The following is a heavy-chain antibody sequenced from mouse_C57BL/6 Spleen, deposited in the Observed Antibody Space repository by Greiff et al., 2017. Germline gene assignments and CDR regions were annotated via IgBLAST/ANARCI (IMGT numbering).Heavy chain of an antibody. CDR3: ARSGVGGYFDY. CDR1: GYTFTSYW. J-gene: IGHJ2*01. V-gene: IGHV1-69*01. Sequence: QVQLQQPGAELVMPGASVKLSCKASGYTFTSYWMHWVKQRPGQGLEWIGEIDPSDSYTNYNQKFKGKSTLTVDKSSSTAYMQLSSLTSEDSAVYYCARSGVGGYFDYWGQGTTLTVSS. CDR2: IDPSDSYT. D-gene: IGHD1-1*02.